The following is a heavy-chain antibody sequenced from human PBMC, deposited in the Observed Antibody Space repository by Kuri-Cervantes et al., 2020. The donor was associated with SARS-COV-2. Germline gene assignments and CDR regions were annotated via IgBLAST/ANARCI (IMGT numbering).Heavy chain of an antibody. D-gene: IGHD3-3*01. CDR1: GFTFSSYS. Sequence: GGSLRLSCAASGFTFSSYSMNWVRQAPGKGLEWVSSISSSSSYIYYADSVKGRFTISRDNAKNSLYLQMNSLRAEDTAVYYCARGRYDFWSGFFPPTLWGQGTLVTVS. V-gene: IGHV3-21*01. CDR2: ISSSSSYI. CDR3: ARGRYDFWSGFFPPTL. J-gene: IGHJ4*02.